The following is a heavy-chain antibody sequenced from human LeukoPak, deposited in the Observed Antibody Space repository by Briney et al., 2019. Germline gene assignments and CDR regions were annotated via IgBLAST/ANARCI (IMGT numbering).Heavy chain of an antibody. J-gene: IGHJ1*01. CDR2: ISYDGSTK. Sequence: GGSLRLSCAASGFIFENYGMHWVRQAPGQGLQWVAVISYDGSTKYYGDSVKGRFTISRDNSKNTLFLELNSLRAEDTAVYYCATDAYFDMRGGPRRWGQGTLVSVSS. V-gene: IGHV3-30*03. D-gene: IGHD3-9*01. CDR1: GFIFENYG. CDR3: ATDAYFDMRGGPRR.